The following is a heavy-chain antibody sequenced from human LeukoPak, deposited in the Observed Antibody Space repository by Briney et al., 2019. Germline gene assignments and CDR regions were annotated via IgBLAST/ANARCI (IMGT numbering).Heavy chain of an antibody. Sequence: SETLSLTCTVSSGSISSGGYYWSWIRQHPGKGLEWIGYIYYSGSTYYNPSLKSRVTISVDTSKNQFSLKLSSVTAADTAVYYCARGYYDSSGGAFDIWGQGTMVTVSS. CDR1: SGSISSGGYY. CDR3: ARGYYDSSGGAFDI. V-gene: IGHV4-31*03. CDR2: IYYSGST. D-gene: IGHD3-22*01. J-gene: IGHJ3*02.